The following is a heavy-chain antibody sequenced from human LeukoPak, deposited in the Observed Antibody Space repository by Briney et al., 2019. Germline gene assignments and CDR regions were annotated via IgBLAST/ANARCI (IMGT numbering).Heavy chain of an antibody. J-gene: IGHJ4*02. CDR2: VNPSGGST. CDR3: ARGWTTELSAMGY. V-gene: IGHV1-46*01. D-gene: IGHD4-11*01. CDR1: GDTFTSYY. Sequence: ASVKVSCKASGDTFTSYYMHWVRQAPGQGLEWMGSVNPSGGSTRYAQKFQGRVTMTRDTSTSIVYMELTSLRSEDTAVYYCARGWTTELSAMGYWGQGTLVTVSS.